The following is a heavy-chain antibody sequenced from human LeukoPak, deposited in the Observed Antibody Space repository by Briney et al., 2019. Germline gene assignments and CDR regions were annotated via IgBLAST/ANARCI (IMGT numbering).Heavy chain of an antibody. CDR1: GFTFRNSD. CDR3: ARGSGYRSSRAQYYYYGMGG. CDR2: INSAGDT. Sequence: PGGSLRLSCAASGFTFRNSDMHWVRQVAGKGLEWVSGINSAGDTHYIGSVRGRFTISRENAKNSLYLQMNSLQVGDTAVYFWARGSGYRSSRAQYYYYGMGGWGQRTTVTLPS. J-gene: IGHJ6*01. D-gene: IGHD6-13*01. V-gene: IGHV3-13*04.